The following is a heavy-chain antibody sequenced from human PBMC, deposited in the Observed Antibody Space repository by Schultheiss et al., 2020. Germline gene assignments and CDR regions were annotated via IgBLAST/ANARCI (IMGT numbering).Heavy chain of an antibody. Sequence: SLKISCAASGFTFDDYAMHWVRQAPGKGLEWVSGISWNSGSIGYADSVKGRFTISRDNAKNSLYLQMNSLRAEDTALYYCAKEGPHGDYDYWGQGTLVTVSS. CDR2: ISWNSGSI. CDR3: AKEGPHGDYDY. J-gene: IGHJ4*02. CDR1: GFTFDDYA. D-gene: IGHD4-17*01. V-gene: IGHV3-9*01.